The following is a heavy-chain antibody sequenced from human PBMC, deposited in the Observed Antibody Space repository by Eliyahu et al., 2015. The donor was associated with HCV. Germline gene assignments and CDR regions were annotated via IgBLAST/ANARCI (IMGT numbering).Heavy chain of an antibody. J-gene: IGHJ6*02. CDR1: GYTFSVYY. Sequence: QVQLVQSGAEVKKPGASVKVSCETSGYTFSVYYMHWVRQAPGQGLEWMGWINPDSGDTTYAQKFQGWVTMTRDTSIHTAYLELSRLRSDDTAVYYCARSRGRIYSNSWLNYYYGLDVWGQGTTVTVSS. V-gene: IGHV1-2*04. CDR2: INPDSGDT. D-gene: IGHD6-13*01. CDR3: ARSRGRIYSNSWLNYYYGLDV.